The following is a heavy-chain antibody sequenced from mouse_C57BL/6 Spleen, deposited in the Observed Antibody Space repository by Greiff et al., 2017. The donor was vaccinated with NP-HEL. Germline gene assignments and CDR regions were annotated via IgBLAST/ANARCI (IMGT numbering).Heavy chain of an antibody. V-gene: IGHV1-52*01. CDR2: IDPSDSET. D-gene: IGHD3-3*01. J-gene: IGHJ2*01. Sequence: QVQLQQSGAELVRPGSSVKLSCKASGYTFTSYWMHWVKQRPIQGLEWIGNIDPSDSETHYNQKFKDKATLTVDKSSSTAYMQLSSLTSEDSAVYYCARKEGSHFDYWGQGTTLTVSS. CDR1: GYTFTSYW. CDR3: ARKEGSHFDY.